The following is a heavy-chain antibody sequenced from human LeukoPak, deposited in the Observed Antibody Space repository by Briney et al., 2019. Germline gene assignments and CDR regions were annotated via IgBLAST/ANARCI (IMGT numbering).Heavy chain of an antibody. Sequence: GGSLRFSCAASGFTFDNYAMHWVRQAPGKGLEWVSGISWNSGSIGYADSVRGRFTISRDNAKNSLYLQMNSLRAEDLALYYCAAVGATTSHWGQGTLVTVSS. D-gene: IGHD1-26*01. J-gene: IGHJ4*02. CDR1: GFTFDNYA. V-gene: IGHV3-9*03. CDR3: AAVGATTSH. CDR2: ISWNSGSI.